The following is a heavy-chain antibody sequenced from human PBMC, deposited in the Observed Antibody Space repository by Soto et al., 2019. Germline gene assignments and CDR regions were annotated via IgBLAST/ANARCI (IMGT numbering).Heavy chain of an antibody. CDR3: ARRSSSSLGSLFDP. CDR1: GGSISSNY. CDR2: VYNSGST. D-gene: IGHD6-6*01. V-gene: IGHV4-59*08. Sequence: PSETLSLTCTVSGGSISSNYWTWIRQPPGKGLEWIGYVYNSGSTNYNPSLKSRVTISEDTSKNQFSLKLNSVTATDTAVYYCARRSSSSLGSLFDPWGRGILVTVSS. J-gene: IGHJ5*02.